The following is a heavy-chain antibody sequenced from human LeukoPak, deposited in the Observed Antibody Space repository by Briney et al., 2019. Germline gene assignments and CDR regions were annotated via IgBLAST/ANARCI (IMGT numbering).Heavy chain of an antibody. CDR3: ARGITMVRGVIGRGYYYYMDV. J-gene: IGHJ6*03. CDR1: GGSISSYY. Sequence: SETLSLTCTVSGGSISSYYWSWIRQPPGKGLEWIGYIYYSGSTNYNPSLKSRVTISVDTSKNQFSLKLSSVTAADTAVYYCARGITMVRGVIGRGYYYYMDVWGKGTTVTISS. V-gene: IGHV4-59*01. CDR2: IYYSGST. D-gene: IGHD3-10*01.